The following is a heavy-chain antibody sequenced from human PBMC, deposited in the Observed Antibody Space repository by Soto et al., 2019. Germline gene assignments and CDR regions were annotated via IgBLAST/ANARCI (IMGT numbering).Heavy chain of an antibody. CDR1: GFTFSDFA. CDR3: ARASPGLDV. D-gene: IGHD6-6*01. CDR2: ISGTSGNYI. J-gene: IGHJ6*02. Sequence: EEQLVESGGGLVKPGGSLRLSCAASGFTFSDFAMNWVRQAPGKGLEWVSTISGTSGNYIYYADSVKGRFTISRDNAQNSLYLQMNSLRADDTAGYYCARASPGLDVWGHGTTVIVSS. V-gene: IGHV3-21*01.